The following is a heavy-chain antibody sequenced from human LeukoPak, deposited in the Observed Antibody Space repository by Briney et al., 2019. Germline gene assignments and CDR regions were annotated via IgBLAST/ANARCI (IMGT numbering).Heavy chain of an antibody. CDR3: ARQYGGNTPDDYYYYYYMDV. CDR2: IYHSGST. V-gene: IGHV4-38-2*01. CDR1: GYSISSGYY. D-gene: IGHD4-23*01. J-gene: IGHJ6*03. Sequence: SETLSLTCAVSGYSISSGYYWGWIRQPPGKGLEWIGSIYHSGSTYYNPSLKSRVTISVDTSKNQFSLKLSSVTAADTAVYHCARQYGGNTPDDYYYYYYMDVWGKGTTVTVSS.